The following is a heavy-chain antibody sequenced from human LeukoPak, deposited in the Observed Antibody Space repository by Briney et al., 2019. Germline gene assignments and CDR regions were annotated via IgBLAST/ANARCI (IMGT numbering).Heavy chain of an antibody. D-gene: IGHD2-2*01. CDR3: ARVRRGDIVVVPAAIRGHAFDI. CDR1: GGSISSYY. CDR2: IYTSGST. V-gene: IGHV4-4*07. J-gene: IGHJ3*02. Sequence: SETLSLTCTVSGGSISSYYWSWIRQPAGKGLEWIGRIYTSGSTNYNPSLKSRVTMSVDTSKNQFSLKLSSVTAADTAVYYCARVRRGDIVVVPAAIRGHAFDIWGQGTMVTVSS.